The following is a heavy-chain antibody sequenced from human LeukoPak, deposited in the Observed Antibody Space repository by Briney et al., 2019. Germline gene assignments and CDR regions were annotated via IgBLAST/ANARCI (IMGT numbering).Heavy chain of an antibody. J-gene: IGHJ5*02. D-gene: IGHD1-14*01. CDR1: GGSISSYY. V-gene: IGHV4-59*12. CDR2: IYYSGST. CDR3: ARSARGWGEPPGKNWSAP. Sequence: SETLSLTCTVSGGSISSYYWSWIRQPPGKGQEWIGYIYYSGSTNYNPSLKSRVTISVDTSRNQFSLKLSSVTAADTAVYYCARSARGWGEPPGKNWSAPWGKGTLSPVS.